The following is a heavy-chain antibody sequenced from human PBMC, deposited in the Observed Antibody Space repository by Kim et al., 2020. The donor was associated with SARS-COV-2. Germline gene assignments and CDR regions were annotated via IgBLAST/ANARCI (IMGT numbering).Heavy chain of an antibody. D-gene: IGHD3-10*01. Sequence: YYNPSLKSRLTISKDASKKQFSLKLTSVTAADTAVYYCASYYGSGSSFDYWGQGTLVTVSS. J-gene: IGHJ4*02. V-gene: IGHV4-39*01. CDR3: ASYYGSGSSFDY.